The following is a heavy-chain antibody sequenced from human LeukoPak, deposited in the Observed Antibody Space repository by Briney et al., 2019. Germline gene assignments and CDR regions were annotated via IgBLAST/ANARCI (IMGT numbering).Heavy chain of an antibody. CDR1: GGSISTGGYY. J-gene: IGHJ4*02. CDR3: ARAAPNYYDSSGSLRNPYFDY. D-gene: IGHD3-22*01. CDR2: IYYSGST. V-gene: IGHV4-31*03. Sequence: SETLSLTCTVSGGSISTGGYYWSWIRQHPGKGLEWIGNIYYSGSTYYSPSLKSRVTMSVDTSKNQFSLTLISVTAADTAVYFCARAAPNYYDSSGSLRNPYFDYWGQGTLVTGSS.